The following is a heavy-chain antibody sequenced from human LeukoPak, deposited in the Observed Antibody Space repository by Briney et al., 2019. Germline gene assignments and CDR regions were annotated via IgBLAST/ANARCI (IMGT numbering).Heavy chain of an antibody. CDR3: ARGATYYYDSSDAFDI. J-gene: IGHJ3*02. Sequence: PGGSLRLSCAASGFTFSDYYMSWIRQAPGKGLEWVSYTSSSGSTIYYADSVKGRFTISRDNAKNSLYLQMNSLRAEDTAVYYCARGATYYYDSSDAFDIWGQGTMVTVSS. V-gene: IGHV3-11*04. D-gene: IGHD3-22*01. CDR2: TSSSGSTI. CDR1: GFTFSDYY.